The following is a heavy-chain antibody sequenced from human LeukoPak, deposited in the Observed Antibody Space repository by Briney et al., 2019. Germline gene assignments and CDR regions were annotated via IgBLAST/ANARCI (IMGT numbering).Heavy chain of an antibody. V-gene: IGHV3-7*03. J-gene: IGHJ4*02. CDR1: GFTFNSYW. CDR3: LRGMSN. Sequence: PGGSLRLSCAASGFTFNSYWMHWVRQVPGKGLDWVANIKQDGSEKYYVDSVKGRFTISRDNAKNSLYLQMNSLTAEDTAVYYCLRGMSNWGQGTLVTVSS. CDR2: IKQDGSEK.